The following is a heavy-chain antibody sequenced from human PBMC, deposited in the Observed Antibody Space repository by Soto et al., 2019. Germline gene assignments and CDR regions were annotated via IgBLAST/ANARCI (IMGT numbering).Heavy chain of an antibody. J-gene: IGHJ4*02. CDR1: GFTVSTNF. Sequence: EVQLVESGGGLVQPGGSLRLSCAASGFTVSTNFMSWVRQAPGKGLEWVSVIYSGGSTYYADSVKGRFTISRDNSKNTLYLQMKSLRAEDTAVYYCARDLLIGGSGYWGLAYWGQGTLVTVSS. V-gene: IGHV3-66*01. D-gene: IGHD6-13*01. CDR3: ARDLLIGGSGYWGLAY. CDR2: IYSGGST.